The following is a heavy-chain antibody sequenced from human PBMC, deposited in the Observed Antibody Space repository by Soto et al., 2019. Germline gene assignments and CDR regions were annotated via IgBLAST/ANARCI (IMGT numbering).Heavy chain of an antibody. CDR2: IKTDGSET. V-gene: IGHV3-7*03. D-gene: IGHD3-10*01. CDR3: TSDRYPRFYHGSGSDPYY. Sequence: PGGSLRLSCAASGFTFSSFWMSWVRQAPGKGLEWVANIKTDGSETHYVDSVKGRFTISRDNPKTSLFLQMNSLRVEDTAVYFCTSDRYPRFYHGSGSDPYYWGQGTPVTVSS. CDR1: GFTFSSFW. J-gene: IGHJ4*02.